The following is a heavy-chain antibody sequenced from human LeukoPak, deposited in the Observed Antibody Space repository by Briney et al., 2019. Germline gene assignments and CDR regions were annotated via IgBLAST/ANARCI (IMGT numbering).Heavy chain of an antibody. J-gene: IGHJ4*02. D-gene: IGHD3-22*01. Sequence: ASVKVSCKASGYTFTSYSISWVRQAPGQGLEWMGWISAYNGNTNYAQKLQGRVTMTTDTSTSTAYMELRSLRSDDTAVYYCARGENYYDSSGYSYWGQGTLVTVSS. CDR3: ARGENYYDSSGYSY. CDR1: GYTFTSYS. CDR2: ISAYNGNT. V-gene: IGHV1-18*01.